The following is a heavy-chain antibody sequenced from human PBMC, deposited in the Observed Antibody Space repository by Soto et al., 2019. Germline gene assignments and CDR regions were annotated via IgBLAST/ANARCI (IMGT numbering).Heavy chain of an antibody. CDR3: AKDVLLSSIAARPRDYYYGMDV. D-gene: IGHD6-6*01. Sequence: GGSLRLSCAASGFTFSSYGMHWVRQAPGKGLEWVAVISYDGSNKYYADSVKGRFTISRDNSKNTLYLQMNSLRAEDTAVYYCAKDVLLSSIAARPRDYYYGMDVWGQGTTVTVSS. J-gene: IGHJ6*02. CDR1: GFTFSSYG. V-gene: IGHV3-30*18. CDR2: ISYDGSNK.